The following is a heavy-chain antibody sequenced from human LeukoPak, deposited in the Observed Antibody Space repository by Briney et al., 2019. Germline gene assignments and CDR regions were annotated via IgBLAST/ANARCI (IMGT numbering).Heavy chain of an antibody. CDR3: ARLRGYSYGDFDY. CDR2: IYYSGST. Sequence: SETLSLTCTVSGGSISNSGYYWGWVRQPPGKGLEWIGSIYYSGSTYYNPSLKSRVTISVDTSKNQFSLNLSSVTAADTAVYYCARLRGYSYGDFDYWGQGTLVTVSS. D-gene: IGHD5-18*01. V-gene: IGHV4-39*07. CDR1: GGSISNSGYY. J-gene: IGHJ4*02.